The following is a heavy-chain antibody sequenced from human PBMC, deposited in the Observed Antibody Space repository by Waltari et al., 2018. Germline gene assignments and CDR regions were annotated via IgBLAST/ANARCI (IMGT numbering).Heavy chain of an antibody. Sequence: QVQLQQWGAGLLKPSETLSLTCAVYGGSFSGYYWSWIRQPPGKGLEWIGEINHSGSTNYNPSLKSRVTISVDTSKNQFSLELSSVTAADTAVYYCARAHSYCSSTSCYRTGYYYYMDVWGKGTTVTISS. CDR2: INHSGST. D-gene: IGHD2-2*01. V-gene: IGHV4-34*01. CDR3: ARAHSYCSSTSCYRTGYYYYMDV. J-gene: IGHJ6*03. CDR1: GGSFSGYY.